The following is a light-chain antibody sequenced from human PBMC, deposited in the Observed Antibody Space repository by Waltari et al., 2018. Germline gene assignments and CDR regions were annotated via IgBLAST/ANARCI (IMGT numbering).Light chain of an antibody. V-gene: IGKV3-11*01. CDR1: HSVSRY. Sequence: EIVLTQSPATLSLSPGERATLSCRASHSVSRYLAWYQQRPGQAPRLLIYDASKRATGIPSRFSASWSETDFTLTISSLEPEDFAVYYCQQRSNWPLTFGGGTKVEIK. CDR2: DAS. J-gene: IGKJ4*01. CDR3: QQRSNWPLT.